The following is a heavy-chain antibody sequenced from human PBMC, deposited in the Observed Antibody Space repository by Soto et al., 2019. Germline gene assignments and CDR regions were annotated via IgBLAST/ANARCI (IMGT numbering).Heavy chain of an antibody. D-gene: IGHD2-8*02. CDR3: ARDKITGLFDY. Sequence: PSETLSLTCAVYGASFSDYYWTWVRQSPGTGLEWIGEINHSGSTNYNPSLKSRVTISVDTSKNQSSLKLTSVTAADTAVYYCARDKITGLFDYWGQGTLVTVSS. CDR1: GASFSDYY. J-gene: IGHJ4*02. CDR2: INHSGST. V-gene: IGHV4-34*01.